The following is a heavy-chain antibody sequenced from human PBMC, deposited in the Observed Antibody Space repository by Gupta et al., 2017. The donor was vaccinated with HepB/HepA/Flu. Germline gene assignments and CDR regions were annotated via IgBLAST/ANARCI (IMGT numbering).Heavy chain of an antibody. J-gene: IGHJ6*03. CDR1: GGSISGNY. Sequence: QVQLRESSPGLVRPSETLSLTCTVSGGSISGNYWSWIPQPAGKGLEWMGRIYSSGSTYYNPSLESRVTMSVDTSKSQFSLRLKSVAATDTAFYYCARAVEGYYYYMDVWGEGTMVTVSS. V-gene: IGHV4-4*07. CDR2: IYSSGST. CDR3: ARAVEGYYYYMDV.